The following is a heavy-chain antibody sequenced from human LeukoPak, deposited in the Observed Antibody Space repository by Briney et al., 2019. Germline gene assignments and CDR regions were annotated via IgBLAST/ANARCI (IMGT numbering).Heavy chain of an antibody. Sequence: GSLRLSCAASGFTFSDYAMSWVRQAAGKGLEWVSGISDTGRRTYYTDSVKGRFTISRDDSKKTVYLQMDTLRAEDTAIYFCARHVSFIPFWGQGTLVTVSS. V-gene: IGHV3-23*01. CDR1: GFTFSDYA. CDR3: ARHVSFIPF. J-gene: IGHJ4*02. CDR2: ISDTGRRT. D-gene: IGHD2-21*01.